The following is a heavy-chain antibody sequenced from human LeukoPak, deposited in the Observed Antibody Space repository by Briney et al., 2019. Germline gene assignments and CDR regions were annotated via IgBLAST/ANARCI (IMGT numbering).Heavy chain of an antibody. CDR2: IKQDGSEK. CDR1: AFSFSNYW. CDR3: ARVWLGSFDP. V-gene: IGHV3-7*02. J-gene: IGHJ5*02. D-gene: IGHD2-21*01. Sequence: PGGSLRLSCVASAFSFSNYWMSWLRQAPGKGLEWVANIKQDGSEKHYVDSVKGRFTIFRDNTKNSLFLQMNTLTNEDTAVYYCARVWLGSFDPWGQGTLVTASS.